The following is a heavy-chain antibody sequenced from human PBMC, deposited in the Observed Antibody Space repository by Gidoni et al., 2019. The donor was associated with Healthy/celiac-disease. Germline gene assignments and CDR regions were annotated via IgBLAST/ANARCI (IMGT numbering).Heavy chain of an antibody. CDR1: GFTFSSYG. D-gene: IGHD3-22*01. J-gene: IGHJ4*02. CDR2: IWYDGSNK. V-gene: IGHV3-33*01. Sequence: QVQLVECGGGVVQLGRSLRLSCAASGFTFSSYGMHWGREAPGKGLEWVEVIWYDGSNKYYADSVKGRFTISRDNSKNTLYLQMNSLRAEDTAVYYCARGPKGGYYGVDYWGQGTLVTVSS. CDR3: ARGPKGGYYGVDY.